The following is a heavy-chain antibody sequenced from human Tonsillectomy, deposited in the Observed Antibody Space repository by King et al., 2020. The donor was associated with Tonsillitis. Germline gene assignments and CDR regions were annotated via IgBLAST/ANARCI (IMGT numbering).Heavy chain of an antibody. CDR1: GFTFSSYA. CDR2: ISYDGSTK. V-gene: IGHV3-30-3*01. Sequence: VQLVESGGGVVQPGRSLRLSCAASGFTFSSYAMHWVRQAPGKGLQWVACISYDGSTKYYADSVKGRFTLSRDNSKNTQYLQMNSLRAEDTAVYYCAIQHYYDSSGYYGPPLFDYWGQGTLVTVSS. CDR3: AIQHYYDSSGYYGPPLFDY. J-gene: IGHJ4*02. D-gene: IGHD3-22*01.